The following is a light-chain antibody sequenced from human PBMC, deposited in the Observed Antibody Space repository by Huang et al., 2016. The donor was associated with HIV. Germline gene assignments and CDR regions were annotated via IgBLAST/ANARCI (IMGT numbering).Light chain of an antibody. CDR3: QQSYNVPCT. Sequence: DIQMTKSPSSLSASVGDRVTITCRASQTINNFLNWYQQRPGKAPHLLIYASSTLQSGVPSTFRAYGSWSVVTLTISGLQPEYFATYYCQQSYNVPCTFGQGTRLEIK. V-gene: IGKV1-39*01. CDR1: QTINNF. J-gene: IGKJ5*01. CDR2: ASS.